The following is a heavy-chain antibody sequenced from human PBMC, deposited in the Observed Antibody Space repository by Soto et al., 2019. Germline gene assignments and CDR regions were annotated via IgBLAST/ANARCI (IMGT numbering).Heavy chain of an antibody. J-gene: IGHJ5*02. V-gene: IGHV4-39*01. CDR2: IYYSGST. CDR3: ASPKIAFYNWFDP. Sequence: SSETLSLTCTVSGGSISSSSYYWGWIRQPPGKGLEWIGSIYYSGSTYYNPSLKSRVTISVDTSKNQFSLKLSSVTAADTAVYYCASPKIAFYNWFDPWGQGTLLTVSS. CDR1: GGSISSSSYY. D-gene: IGHD3-3*02.